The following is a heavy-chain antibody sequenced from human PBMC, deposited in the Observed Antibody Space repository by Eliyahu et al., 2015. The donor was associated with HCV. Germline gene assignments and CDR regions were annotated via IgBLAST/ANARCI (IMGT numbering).Heavy chain of an antibody. CDR3: ARERRAPPGPGIAAAGPLDY. CDR1: GFTVSXNY. D-gene: IGHD6-13*01. J-gene: IGHJ4*02. V-gene: IGHV3-53*01. CDR2: IYSGGST. Sequence: EVQLVESGGGLIQPGGSLRLSCAASGFTVSXNYMSWVRQAPGKGLGWGPVIYSGGSTYYADSVKGRFTISRDNSKNTLYLQMNSLRAEDTAVYYCARERRAPPGPGIAAAGPLDYWGQGTLVTVSS.